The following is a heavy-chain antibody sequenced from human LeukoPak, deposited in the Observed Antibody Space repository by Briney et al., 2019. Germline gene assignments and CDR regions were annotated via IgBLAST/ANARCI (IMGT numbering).Heavy chain of an antibody. J-gene: IGHJ4*02. CDR2: ISGSGGST. V-gene: IGHV3-23*01. Sequence: GGSLRLSCAASGFTFSSYAMSWVRQAPGKGLEWVSAISGSGGSTYYADSVKGWFTISRDNSKNTLYLQMNSLRAEDTAVYYCAKEAAYGDYGVGESDYWGQGTLVTVSS. CDR3: AKEAAYGDYGVGESDY. CDR1: GFTFSSYA. D-gene: IGHD4-17*01.